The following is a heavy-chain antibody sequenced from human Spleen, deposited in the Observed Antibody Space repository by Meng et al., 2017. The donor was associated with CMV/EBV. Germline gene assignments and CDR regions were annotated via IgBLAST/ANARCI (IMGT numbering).Heavy chain of an antibody. V-gene: IGHV1-2*02. D-gene: IGHD2-8*02. J-gene: IGHJ4*02. CDR3: ARRYCTSVNCFFVDRFDH. Sequence: LTGYYIHWIRQAPGQGLEWMGWITPDSGGTNYAQKFQGRVTMTKNTSITTAYMELHSLRSDDTAIYYCARRYCTSVNCFFVDRFDHWGQGSLVTVSS. CDR1: LTGYY. CDR2: ITPDSGGT.